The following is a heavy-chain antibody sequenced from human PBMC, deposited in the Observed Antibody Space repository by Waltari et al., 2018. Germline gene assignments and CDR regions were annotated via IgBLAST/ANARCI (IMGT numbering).Heavy chain of an antibody. Sequence: QLQLQESGPGLVKPSETLSLTCTVSGGSISSSSYSWGWIRQPPGKGLEWIGSIYYSGSTYYNPSLKSRVTISVDTSKNQFSLKLSSVTAADTAVYYCARDSGYDGYFDYWGQGTLVTVSS. CDR3: ARDSGYDGYFDY. V-gene: IGHV4-39*07. J-gene: IGHJ4*02. CDR2: IYYSGST. CDR1: GGSISSSSYS. D-gene: IGHD5-12*01.